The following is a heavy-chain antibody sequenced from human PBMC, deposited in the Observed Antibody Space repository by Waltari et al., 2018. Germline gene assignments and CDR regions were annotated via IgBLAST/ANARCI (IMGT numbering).Heavy chain of an antibody. CDR1: GFRFRSHA. J-gene: IGHJ4*02. D-gene: IGHD1-7*01. V-gene: IGHV3-30*04. Sequence: QVQLVESGGGVVQPGRSLRLSCAASGFRFRSHAMHWVRQAPGKGLEWVALISYDGSNEDYADSVQGRFTISRDNSKNTLYLQIDSLRTEDTAVYYCARDRIWKYVFDYWGQGTLVTVS. CDR3: ARDRIWKYVFDY. CDR2: ISYDGSNE.